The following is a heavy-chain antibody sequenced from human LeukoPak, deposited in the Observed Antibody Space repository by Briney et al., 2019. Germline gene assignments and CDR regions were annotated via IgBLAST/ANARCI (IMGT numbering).Heavy chain of an antibody. D-gene: IGHD4-17*01. V-gene: IGHV4-61*08. J-gene: IGHJ4*02. CDR1: GGSISSGGYY. Sequence: PSETLSLTCTVSGGSISSGGYYWSWIRQHPGKGLEWIGYIYYSGSTNHNPSLKSRVTISVDTSKNQFSLKLSSVTAADTAVYYCASGTPTVTSLGYWGQGTLVTVSS. CDR2: IYYSGST. CDR3: ASGTPTVTSLGY.